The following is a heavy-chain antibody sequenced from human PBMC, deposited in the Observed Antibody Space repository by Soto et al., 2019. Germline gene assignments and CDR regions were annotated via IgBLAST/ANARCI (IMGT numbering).Heavy chain of an antibody. D-gene: IGHD6-19*01. J-gene: IGHJ4*02. V-gene: IGHV3-66*01. Sequence: GGSLRLSCTASGFTVSSNYMSWVRQAPGKGLEWVSVIYSGGSTYYADSVKGRFTISRDNSKNTLYLQMNSLRAEDTAVYYCACGYSSGWYIYWGQGTLVTVSS. CDR3: ACGYSSGWYIY. CDR1: GFTVSSNY. CDR2: IYSGGST.